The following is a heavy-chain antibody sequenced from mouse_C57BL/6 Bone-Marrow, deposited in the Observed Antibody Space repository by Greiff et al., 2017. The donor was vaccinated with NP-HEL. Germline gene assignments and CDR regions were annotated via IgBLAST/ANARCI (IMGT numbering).Heavy chain of an antibody. J-gene: IGHJ2*01. Sequence: VQLKQSGAELVRPGASVKLSCTASGFNIKDDYLHWVKPRPEQGLEWIGWIDPENGDHEYASKFQGKATITADTSSTTAYLQLSSLTSEDTAVYYCTTNFDYWGQGTTLTVSS. V-gene: IGHV14-4*01. CDR2: IDPENGDH. CDR1: GFNIKDDY. CDR3: TTNFDY.